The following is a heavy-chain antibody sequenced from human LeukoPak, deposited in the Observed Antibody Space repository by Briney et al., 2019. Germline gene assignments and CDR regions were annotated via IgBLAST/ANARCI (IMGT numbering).Heavy chain of an antibody. Sequence: GGSLRLSCAASGFTFSSYSMNWVRQAPGKGLEWVSYISSSSSTIYYADSVKGRFTISRDNAKNSLYLQMNSLRAEDTAVYYCARDLRITMVRGVPGYWGQGTLVTVPS. CDR2: ISSSSSTI. V-gene: IGHV3-48*04. CDR3: ARDLRITMVRGVPGY. J-gene: IGHJ4*02. D-gene: IGHD3-10*01. CDR1: GFTFSSYS.